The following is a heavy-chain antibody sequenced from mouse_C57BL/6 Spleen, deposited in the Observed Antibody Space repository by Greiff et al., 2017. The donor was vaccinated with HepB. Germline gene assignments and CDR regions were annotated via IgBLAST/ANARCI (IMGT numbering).Heavy chain of an antibody. D-gene: IGHD1-1*01. Sequence: QVQLQQPGAELVKPGASVKLSCKASGYTFTSYWMQWVKQRPGQGLEWIGEIDPSDSYTNYNQKFKGKATLTVDTSSSTAYMQLSSLTSEDSAVYYCARGDGSSEGFAYWGQGTLVTVSA. J-gene: IGHJ3*01. CDR3: ARGDGSSEGFAY. V-gene: IGHV1-50*01. CDR1: GYTFTSYW. CDR2: IDPSDSYT.